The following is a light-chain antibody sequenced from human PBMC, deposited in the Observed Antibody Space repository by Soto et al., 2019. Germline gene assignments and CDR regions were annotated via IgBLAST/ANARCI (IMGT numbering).Light chain of an antibody. CDR1: LTDIGTYYY. CDR2: EAT. V-gene: IGLV2-8*01. Sequence: QSALTQPPSASGSLGQSVTISCTGTLTDIGTYYYVSWYQQHPGKAPKLIIYEATNRPSGVSERFSGSKTGDTASLTISGLQADDEAEYFCISYKTDDTFVFGSGTKLTVL. CDR3: ISYKTDDTFV. J-gene: IGLJ1*01.